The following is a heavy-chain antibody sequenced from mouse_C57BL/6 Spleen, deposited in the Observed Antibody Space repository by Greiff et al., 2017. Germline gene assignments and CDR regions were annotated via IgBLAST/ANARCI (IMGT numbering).Heavy chain of an antibody. CDR3: ARGGIGDYYAMDY. CDR1: GFTFSDYG. J-gene: IGHJ4*01. CDR2: ISSGSSTI. V-gene: IGHV5-17*01. Sequence: EVKLVESGGGLVKPGGSLKLSCAASGFTFSDYGMHWVRQAPEKGLEWVAYISSGSSTIYYADTVKGRFTISRDNAKNTLFLQMTSLRSEDTAMYYCARGGIGDYYAMDYWGQGTSVTVSS.